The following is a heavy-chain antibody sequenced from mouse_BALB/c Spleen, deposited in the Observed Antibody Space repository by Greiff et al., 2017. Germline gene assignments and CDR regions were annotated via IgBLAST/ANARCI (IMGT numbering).Heavy chain of an antibody. V-gene: IGHV1-69*02. J-gene: IGHJ2*01. CDR3: TCTTATGLWYFDY. D-gene: IGHD1-2*01. Sequence: QVQLQQPGAELVRPGASVKLSCKASGYTFTSYWINWVKQRPGQGLEWIGNIYPSDSYTNYNQKFKDKATLTVDKSSSTAYMQLSSPTSEDSAVYYCTCTTATGLWYFDYWGQGTTLTVSS. CDR2: IYPSDSYT. CDR1: GYTFTSYW.